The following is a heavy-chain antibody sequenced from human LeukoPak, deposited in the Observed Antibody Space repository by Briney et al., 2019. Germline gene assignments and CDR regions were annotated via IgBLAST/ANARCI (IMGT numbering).Heavy chain of an antibody. CDR2: ISGSGGST. Sequence: PGGSLRLSCAASGFTFSSYAMSWVRQAPGKGLEWVPAISGSGGSTYYADSVKGRFTISRDNSKSTLYLQMNSLRAEDTAVYYCAKAGAVVVVAAKYFDYWGQGTLVTVSS. D-gene: IGHD2-15*01. J-gene: IGHJ4*02. V-gene: IGHV3-23*01. CDR1: GFTFSSYA. CDR3: AKAGAVVVVAAKYFDY.